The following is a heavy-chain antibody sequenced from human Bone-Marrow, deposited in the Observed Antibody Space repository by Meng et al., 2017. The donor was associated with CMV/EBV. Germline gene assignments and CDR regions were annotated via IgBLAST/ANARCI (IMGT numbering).Heavy chain of an antibody. V-gene: IGHV3-66*02. J-gene: IGHJ4*02. CDR1: GFTVSSNY. Sequence: GGSLTLSCAASGFTVSSNYMSWVRQAPGKGLECVSVIYRGGSTYYADSVKGRFTISRDNSKNPLYLQMNSLRAEDTAVDYCARGSSWVDYWGQGTLVTVSS. D-gene: IGHD6-13*01. CDR3: ARGSSWVDY. CDR2: IYRGGST.